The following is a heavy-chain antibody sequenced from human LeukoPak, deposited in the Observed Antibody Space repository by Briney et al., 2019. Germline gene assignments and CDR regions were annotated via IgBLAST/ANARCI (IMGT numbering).Heavy chain of an antibody. CDR1: GVAVSSNY. CDR2: IYSGGTT. CDR3: ARVDHGDYQYFQQ. J-gene: IGHJ1*01. Sequence: GGSLRLSCAVSGVAVSSNYMSWVRQAPGKGLEWVSVIYSGGTTYYADSVKGRFTISRDNSKITLYLQMDSLRAEDTAVYYCARVDHGDYQYFQQWGQGTLVTVPS. D-gene: IGHD4-17*01. V-gene: IGHV3-53*01.